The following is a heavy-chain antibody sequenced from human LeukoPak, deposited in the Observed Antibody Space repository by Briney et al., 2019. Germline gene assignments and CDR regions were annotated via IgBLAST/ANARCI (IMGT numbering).Heavy chain of an antibody. CDR1: GGSFSAYY. Sequence: SETLSLTCAVSGGSFSAYYWTWIRQPPGKGLEWIGRVYSSGNTNYKPSLESRVTMSVDTSKNHFSLNLTSVTAADTAVYYCARDGSSRQFDPWGQGTLVTVSS. J-gene: IGHJ5*02. CDR3: ARDGSSRQFDP. D-gene: IGHD6-19*01. V-gene: IGHV4-4*07. CDR2: VYSSGNT.